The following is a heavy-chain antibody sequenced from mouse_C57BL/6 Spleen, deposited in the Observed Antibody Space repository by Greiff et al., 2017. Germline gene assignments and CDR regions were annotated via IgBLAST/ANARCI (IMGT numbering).Heavy chain of an antibody. J-gene: IGHJ3*01. D-gene: IGHD2-4*01. V-gene: IGHV1-15*01. CDR1: GYTFTDYE. Sequence: QVQLQQSGAELVRPGASVTLSCKASGYTFTDYEMHWVKQTPVHGLEWIGAIDPETGGPAYNQKFKGKAILTADKSSSTAYMELRSLTSEDSAVYYCTRSTIYYDYDAGAWFAYWGQGTLVTVSA. CDR2: IDPETGGP. CDR3: TRSTIYYDYDAGAWFAY.